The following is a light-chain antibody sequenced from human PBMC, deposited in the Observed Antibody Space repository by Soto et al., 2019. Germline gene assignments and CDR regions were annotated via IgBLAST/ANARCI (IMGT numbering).Light chain of an antibody. CDR3: ASGKTRTAMI. J-gene: IGLJ2*01. CDR2: DVN. CDR1: STNIGAYNF. Sequence: QSALTQPPSASGSPGQSITISCTGTSTNIGAYNFVSWYQQHPGKAPNLMLYDVNIRPSGVSNRFSGSNSGNTASLTSSGLQAEEEADYYGASGKTRTAMIFGGGTKLTVL. V-gene: IGLV2-14*03.